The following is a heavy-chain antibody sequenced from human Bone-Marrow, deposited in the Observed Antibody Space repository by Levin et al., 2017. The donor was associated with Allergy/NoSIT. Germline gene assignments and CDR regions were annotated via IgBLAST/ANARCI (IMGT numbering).Heavy chain of an antibody. Sequence: HSQTLSLTCSVSGDSITGYHWSWIRQPPGKGLEWIGYIYYNGSTYYNPSLKSRVTISLDTSKTQFSLKLTSVTAADTAVFYCARTRPLPPDDHYGMDVWGQGTTVTVSS. CDR1: GDSITGYH. D-gene: IGHD3-3*01. CDR2: IYYNGST. V-gene: IGHV4-59*01. CDR3: ARTRPLPPDDHYGMDV. J-gene: IGHJ6*02.